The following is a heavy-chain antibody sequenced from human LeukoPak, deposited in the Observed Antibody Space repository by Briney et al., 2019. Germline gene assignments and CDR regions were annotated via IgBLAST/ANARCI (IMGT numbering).Heavy chain of an antibody. J-gene: IGHJ3*02. Sequence: RGSLRLSCAASGFTFSSYGMHWVRQAPGKGLEWVSYISSSSSTIYYADSVKGRFTISRDNAKNSLYLQMNSLRAEDTAVYYCAREGEWELLNAFDIWGQGTMVNVSS. CDR3: AREGEWELLNAFDI. CDR2: ISSSSSTI. V-gene: IGHV3-48*04. CDR1: GFTFSSYG. D-gene: IGHD1-26*01.